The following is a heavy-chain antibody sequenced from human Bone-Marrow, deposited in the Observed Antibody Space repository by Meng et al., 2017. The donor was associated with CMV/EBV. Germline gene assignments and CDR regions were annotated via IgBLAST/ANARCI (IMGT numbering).Heavy chain of an antibody. CDR3: ARVSLGATGDDY. V-gene: IGHV1-2*02. CDR1: GYTFIGYY. D-gene: IGHD1-26*01. CDR2: INPNSGGT. J-gene: IGHJ4*02. Sequence: ASVKVSCKASGYTFIGYYMHWVRQAPGQGLEWMGWINPNSGGTNYAQKFQGRVTMTRDTSISTAYMELSRLRSDDTAVYYCARVSLGATGDDYWGQGTLVTVSS.